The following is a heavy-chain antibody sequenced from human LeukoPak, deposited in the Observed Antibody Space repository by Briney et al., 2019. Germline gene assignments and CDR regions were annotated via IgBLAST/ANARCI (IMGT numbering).Heavy chain of an antibody. CDR2: IYYSGST. V-gene: IGHV4-39*07. Sequence: SETLSLTCTVSGGSISSSSYYWGWIRQPPGKGLEWIGSIYYSGSTYYNPSLKSRVTISVDTSKNQFSLKLSSVTAADTAVYYCARSGGSFDYWGQGTLVTVSS. D-gene: IGHD1-26*01. J-gene: IGHJ4*02. CDR3: ARSGGSFDY. CDR1: GGSISSSSYY.